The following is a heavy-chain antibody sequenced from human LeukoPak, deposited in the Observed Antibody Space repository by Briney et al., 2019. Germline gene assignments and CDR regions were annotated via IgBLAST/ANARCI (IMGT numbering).Heavy chain of an antibody. CDR1: GFTFSSYV. J-gene: IGHJ4*02. CDR2: ISGSGGST. CDR3: ASTEMYYYDSSGSPGDY. V-gene: IGHV3-23*01. D-gene: IGHD3-22*01. Sequence: GGSLRLSCAASGFTFSSYVMYWVRQAPGKGLEWVSAISGSGGSTYYADSVKGRFTISRDNSKNTLYLQMNSLRAEDTAVYYCASTEMYYYDSSGSPGDYWGQGTLVTVSS.